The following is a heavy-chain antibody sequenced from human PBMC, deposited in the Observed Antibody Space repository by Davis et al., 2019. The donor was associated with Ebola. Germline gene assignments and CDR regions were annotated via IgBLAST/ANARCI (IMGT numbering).Heavy chain of an antibody. CDR2: IYYSGST. Sequence: PSETLSLTCAVSGYSISSGYYWGWIRQPPGKGLEWIGYIYYSGSTNYNPSLKSRVTISVDTSKNQFSLKLSSVTAADTAVYYCARGGLTDDAFDIWGQGTMVTVSS. V-gene: IGHV4-61*01. CDR3: ARGGLTDDAFDI. D-gene: IGHD4/OR15-4a*01. J-gene: IGHJ3*02. CDR1: GYSISSGYY.